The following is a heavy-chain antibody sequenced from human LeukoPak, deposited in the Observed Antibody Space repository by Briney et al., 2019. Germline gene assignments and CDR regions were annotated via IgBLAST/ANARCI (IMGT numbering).Heavy chain of an antibody. CDR3: ARDRGYSTFDY. CDR2: IKEDGSEI. Sequence: GGSLRLSCAASAFTFSNYWMSWVRQAPGKGLEWVANIKEDGSEITYVDSVKGRFTISRDNAKNSLYLQMNSLRVDDTAVYYCARDRGYSTFDYWGQGTLVTVSS. V-gene: IGHV3-7*01. J-gene: IGHJ4*02. CDR1: AFTFSNYW. D-gene: IGHD4-23*01.